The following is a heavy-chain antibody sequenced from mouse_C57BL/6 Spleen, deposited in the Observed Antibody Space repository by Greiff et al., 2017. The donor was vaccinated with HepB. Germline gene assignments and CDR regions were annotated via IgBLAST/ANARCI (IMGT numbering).Heavy chain of an antibody. CDR2: IDPSDSYT. CDR3: ARSGIYYGKDWYFDV. D-gene: IGHD2-1*01. CDR1: GYTFTSYW. Sequence: QVQLQQPGAELVMPGASVKLSCKASGYTFTSYWMHWVKQRPGQGLEWIGEIDPSDSYTNYNQKFKGKSTLTVDKSSSTAYMQLSSLTSEDSAVYDCARSGIYYGKDWYFDVWGTGTTVTVSS. J-gene: IGHJ1*03. V-gene: IGHV1-69*01.